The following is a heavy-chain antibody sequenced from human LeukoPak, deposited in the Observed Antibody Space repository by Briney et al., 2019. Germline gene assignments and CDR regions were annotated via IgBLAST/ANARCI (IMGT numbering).Heavy chain of an antibody. J-gene: IGHJ6*03. Sequence: GESLKISCKGSGYSFTSYWIGWVRQMPGKGLEWTGIIYPGDSDTRYSPSFQGQVTISADKSISTAYLQWSSLKASDTAMYYCARRYCSGGSCYNYMDVWGKGTTVTVSS. CDR3: ARRYCSGGSCYNYMDV. CDR1: GYSFTSYW. D-gene: IGHD2-15*01. CDR2: IYPGDSDT. V-gene: IGHV5-51*01.